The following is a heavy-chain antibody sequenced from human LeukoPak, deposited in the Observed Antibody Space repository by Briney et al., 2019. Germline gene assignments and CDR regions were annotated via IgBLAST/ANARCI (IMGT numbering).Heavy chain of an antibody. CDR2: IHYSGST. D-gene: IGHD3-22*01. V-gene: IGHV4-59*08. J-gene: IGHJ4*02. Sequence: SETLSLTCTVSGGSISTYYWSWIRQPPGKGLEWIGYIHYSGSTNYNPSLKSRVTISVDTSKNQFSLKLSSVTAADTAVYYCARHGFDSSGYYSSIYFDYWGQGTLVTVSS. CDR3: ARHGFDSSGYYSSIYFDY. CDR1: GGSISTYY.